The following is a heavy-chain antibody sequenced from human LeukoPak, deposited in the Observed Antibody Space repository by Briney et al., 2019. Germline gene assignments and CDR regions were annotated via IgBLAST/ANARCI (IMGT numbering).Heavy chain of an antibody. Sequence: GGSLRLSCAASGFTFSGFSMSWVRQSPTKGLEWVANIKQDGSERYYVDSVKGRFTISRDNAKNSLSLQMNNLRVEDTAVYYCARSSGTGTFSYWGQGTLVTVSS. CDR2: IKQDGSER. J-gene: IGHJ4*02. CDR3: ARSSGTGTFSY. D-gene: IGHD6-25*01. CDR1: GFTFSGFS. V-gene: IGHV3-7*01.